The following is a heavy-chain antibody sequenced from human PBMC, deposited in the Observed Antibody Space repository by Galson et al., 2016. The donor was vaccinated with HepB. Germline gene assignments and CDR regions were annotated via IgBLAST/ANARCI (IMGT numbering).Heavy chain of an antibody. V-gene: IGHV2-5*01. D-gene: IGHD4-17*01. CDR3: AHLSPYGPRDFDY. J-gene: IGHJ4*02. CDR1: SFSLTAHGEG. CDR2: IHGNDDR. Sequence: PALVKPTQTLTLTCTFSSFSLTAHGEGVGWIRQPPGKPLEWLALIHGNDDRSYSPSLRSRLTITKDTSENQVVLTVTNMAPVDTATYYCAHLSPYGPRDFDYWGQGTLVTVSS.